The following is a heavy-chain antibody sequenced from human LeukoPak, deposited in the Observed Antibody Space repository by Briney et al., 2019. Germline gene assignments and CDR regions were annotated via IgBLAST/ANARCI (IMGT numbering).Heavy chain of an antibody. CDR2: IYISGST. CDR1: GGSISSGGYY. CDR3: ARIIGFVSSTSQGWFDP. V-gene: IGHV4-61*02. Sequence: KSSQTLSLTCTVSGGSISSGGYYWSWIRQPAEKGLEWIGRIYISGSTNYNPSLKSRVTISVDTSKNQFSLKLSSVTAADTAVYYCARIIGFVSSTSQGWFDPWGQGTLVTVSS. D-gene: IGHD2-2*01. J-gene: IGHJ5*02.